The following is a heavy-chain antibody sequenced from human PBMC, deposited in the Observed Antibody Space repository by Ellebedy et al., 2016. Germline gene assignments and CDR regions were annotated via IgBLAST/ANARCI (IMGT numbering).Heavy chain of an antibody. CDR2: IYYSGST. J-gene: IGHJ6*03. V-gene: IGHV4-61*03. Sequence: SETLSLTCTVSGGSISSGGYYWSWIRQPPGKGLEWIGYIYYSGSTNYNPSLKSRVTISVDTSKNPLYLQMNSLRAEDTALYYCAKGPKVPSRYSGYDLYYYYMDVWGKGTTVTVSS. CDR3: AKGPKVPSRYSGYDLYYYYMDV. CDR1: GGSISSGGYY. D-gene: IGHD5-12*01.